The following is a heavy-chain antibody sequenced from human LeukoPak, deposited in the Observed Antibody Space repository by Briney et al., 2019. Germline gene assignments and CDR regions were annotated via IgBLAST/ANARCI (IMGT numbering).Heavy chain of an antibody. CDR3: ARGATGLGRRRGYYMDV. J-gene: IGHJ6*03. Sequence: PSETLSLTCTVSGYSISTGYYWGWIRQPPGKGLEWIGSMYHSGSTYYNPSLKSRVTMSADTSKNQFSLKLSSVTAADTAVYYCARGATGLGRRRGYYMDVWGKGTTVTVSS. CDR2: MYHSGST. CDR1: GYSISTGYY. V-gene: IGHV4-38-2*02. D-gene: IGHD1-14*01.